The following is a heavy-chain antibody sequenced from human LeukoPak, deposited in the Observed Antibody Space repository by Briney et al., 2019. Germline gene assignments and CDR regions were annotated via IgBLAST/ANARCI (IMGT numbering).Heavy chain of an antibody. CDR1: GFTVSSNY. V-gene: IGHV3-66*01. CDR2: IYSGGST. Sequence: PGGSLRLSCAASGFTVSSNYMSWVRQAPGKGLEWVSVIYSGGSTYYADSVKGRFTTSRDNSKNTLYLQMNSLRAEDTAVYYCAREEYGYPNLFDYWGQGTLVTVSS. CDR3: AREEYGYPNLFDY. D-gene: IGHD3-16*02. J-gene: IGHJ4*02.